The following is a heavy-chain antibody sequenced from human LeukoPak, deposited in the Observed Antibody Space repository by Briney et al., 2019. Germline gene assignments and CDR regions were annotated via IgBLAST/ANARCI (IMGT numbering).Heavy chain of an antibody. D-gene: IGHD3-9*01. Sequence: SETLSLTCAVYGGSFSGYYWSWIRQPPGKGLEWIGEINHSGSTIYNPSLKSRVTISVDTSKNQFSLKLSSVTAADTAVYYCARAPRRHYDILTGYRNWFDPWGQGTLVTVSS. CDR3: ARAPRRHYDILTGYRNWFDP. CDR1: GGSFSGYY. V-gene: IGHV4-34*01. CDR2: INHSGST. J-gene: IGHJ5*02.